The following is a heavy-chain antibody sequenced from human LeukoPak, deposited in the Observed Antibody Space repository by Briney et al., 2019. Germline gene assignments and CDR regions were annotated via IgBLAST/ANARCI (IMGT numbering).Heavy chain of an antibody. Sequence: SETLSLTCAVSGYSIRSGYYWGWFGQPPGRGLGGIGSMYHSGRTYYNPSLKRRVTISVDTSKNQFSLKLRSVTAADTAVYYCVRDSKCTSASCYPFDYWGQGTPVTVSS. CDR2: MYHSGRT. CDR1: GYSIRSGYY. D-gene: IGHD2-2*01. CDR3: VRDSKCTSASCYPFDY. V-gene: IGHV4-38-2*02. J-gene: IGHJ4*02.